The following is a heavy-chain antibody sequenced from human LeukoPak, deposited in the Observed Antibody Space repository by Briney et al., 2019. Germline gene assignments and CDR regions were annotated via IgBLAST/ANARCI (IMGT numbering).Heavy chain of an antibody. CDR1: GGSLSSGSYY. V-gene: IGHV4-61*01. Sequence: PSETLSLTCTVSGGSLSSGSYYWSWIRQPLGKGLEWIGYIYSGGSTNYNPSLKSRVTISVDTSKNQFSLKLSSVTAADTAVYFCTREVVVTYYFDYWGQGTLVTVSS. CDR2: IYSGGST. J-gene: IGHJ4*02. CDR3: TREVVVTYYFDY. D-gene: IGHD3-22*01.